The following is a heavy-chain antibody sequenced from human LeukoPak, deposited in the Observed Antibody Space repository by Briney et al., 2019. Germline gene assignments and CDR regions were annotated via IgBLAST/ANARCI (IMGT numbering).Heavy chain of an antibody. J-gene: IGHJ6*02. D-gene: IGHD4-17*01. CDR3: ARTAGDAYGMDV. Sequence: TGGSLRLSCAASGSTFSSYAMSWVRHAPGKGLEWVSGINWNGGSTGYADSVKGRFTISRDNAKNSLYLQMNSLRAEDTALYHCARTAGDAYGMDVWGQGTTVTVSS. CDR1: GSTFSSYA. CDR2: INWNGGST. V-gene: IGHV3-20*01.